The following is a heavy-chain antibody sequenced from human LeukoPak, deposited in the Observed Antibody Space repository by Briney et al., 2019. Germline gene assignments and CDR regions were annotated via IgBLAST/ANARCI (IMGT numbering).Heavy chain of an antibody. CDR2: IYYSGST. CDR1: GGSISSGGYY. J-gene: IGHJ4*02. Sequence: SETLSLTCTVSGGSISSGGYYWSWIRQHPGKGLEWIGYIYYSGSTYYSPSLKSRVTISVDTSKNQFSLKLSSVTAADTAVYYCARENTYYYDSSGYFFDYWGQGTLVTVSS. D-gene: IGHD3-22*01. CDR3: ARENTYYYDSSGYFFDY. V-gene: IGHV4-31*03.